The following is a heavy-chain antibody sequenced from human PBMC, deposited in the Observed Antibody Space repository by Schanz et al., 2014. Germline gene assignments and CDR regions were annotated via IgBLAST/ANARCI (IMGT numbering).Heavy chain of an antibody. D-gene: IGHD5-12*01. CDR3: ARARYTGYDCSGY. V-gene: IGHV1-2*02. Sequence: QVQLVQSGPAVKKPGASMKVSCLASGYSFTEYFLHWVRQAPGQGLEWMGWINPNSGETNYEQKFKGRVTLTSDTSISTAFMELSGLTPDDTATYFCARARYTGYDCSGYWGQGTLLIVSS. J-gene: IGHJ4*02. CDR2: INPNSGET. CDR1: GYSFTEYF.